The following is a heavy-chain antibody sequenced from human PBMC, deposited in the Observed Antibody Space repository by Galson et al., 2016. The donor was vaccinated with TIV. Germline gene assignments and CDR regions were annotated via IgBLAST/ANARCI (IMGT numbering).Heavy chain of an antibody. J-gene: IGHJ2*01. D-gene: IGHD3-22*01. Sequence: QSGAEVKKTGESLKISCRGSGYPFSGYYIGWVRQVPGKGLEWMGIIYPGNYHTVYSPSFEDQVTISADKPTTTAYLQWNSLKASDTAMYYCARHDSSAFSNWYFNLWGRGTLVTVSS. CDR3: ARHDSSAFSNWYFNL. CDR1: GYPFSGYY. CDR2: IYPGNYHT. V-gene: IGHV5-51*04.